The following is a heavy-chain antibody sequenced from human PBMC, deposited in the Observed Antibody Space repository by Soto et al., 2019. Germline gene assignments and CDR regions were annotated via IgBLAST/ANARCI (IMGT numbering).Heavy chain of an antibody. J-gene: IGHJ4*02. D-gene: IGHD3-22*01. Sequence: EVQLLESGGGLVQPGGSLRLSCAASGFGFGNYAMTWVRQAPGKGLEWVSAISGTGDSTYYADSVRGRFTISRDSSKNTLHLQMNSLRAEDTAVYYCARGYYYDSSAFDYRGQGALVTVSS. CDR3: ARGYYYDSSAFDY. V-gene: IGHV3-23*01. CDR2: ISGTGDST. CDR1: GFGFGNYA.